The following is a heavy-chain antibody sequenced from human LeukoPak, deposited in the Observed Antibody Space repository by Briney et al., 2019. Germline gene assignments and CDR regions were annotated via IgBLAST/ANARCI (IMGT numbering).Heavy chain of an antibody. D-gene: IGHD1-26*01. CDR2: MSWNSGSI. Sequence: PGRSLRLSCAASGFTFDDYAMHWVRQAPGKGLEWVSGMSWNSGSIVYADSVKGRFTISRDNAKNSLYLQMNSLRAEDTALYYCAKDPLRWELGYYFDYWGQGTLVTVSS. J-gene: IGHJ4*02. CDR1: GFTFDDYA. V-gene: IGHV3-9*01. CDR3: AKDPLRWELGYYFDY.